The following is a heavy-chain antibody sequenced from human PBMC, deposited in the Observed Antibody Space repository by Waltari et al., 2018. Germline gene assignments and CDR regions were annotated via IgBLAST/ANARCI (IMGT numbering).Heavy chain of an antibody. CDR1: GGSFRGYY. D-gene: IGHD2-8*02. CDR2: INHNGNI. Sequence: QVQLQQWGAGLLQPSETLSLTCAVYGGSFRGYYWGWVRQPPGRGLEWIGEINHNGNINRNPSLRSRVTMLVVTSKSQLSLKINSVTAADTAVYYCVRLEDCTGPGGNCYSGDSCAMDVWGQGTTVTVSS. V-gene: IGHV4-34*02. CDR3: VRLEDCTGPGGNCYSGDSCAMDV. J-gene: IGHJ6*02.